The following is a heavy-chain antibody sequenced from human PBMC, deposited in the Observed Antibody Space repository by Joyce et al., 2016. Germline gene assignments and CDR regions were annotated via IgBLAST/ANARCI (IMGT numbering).Heavy chain of an antibody. CDR2: IDWDDDK. Sequence: QVTLRESGPALVKPTQTLTLTCTFSGFSLSTGGMCVSWIRQPPGKALEWLARIDWDDDKYYSPSLSTRLSISKDTSKNQVVLTMTNMDPVDTATYYCARAPLYDYYYGMDVWGPGTTVTVSS. D-gene: IGHD2/OR15-2a*01. J-gene: IGHJ6*02. CDR1: GFSLSTGGMC. CDR3: ARAPLYDYYYGMDV. V-gene: IGHV2-70*15.